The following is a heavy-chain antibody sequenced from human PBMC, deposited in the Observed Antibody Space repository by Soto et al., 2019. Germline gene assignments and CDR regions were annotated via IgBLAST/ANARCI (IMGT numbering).Heavy chain of an antibody. V-gene: IGHV1-2*02. CDR3: ARDYFDSSGYDWFDP. D-gene: IGHD3-22*01. CDR2: INPNSGGT. CDR1: GYTFTGYY. J-gene: IGHJ5*02. Sequence: GASVKVSCKASGYTFTGYYMHWVRQAPGQGLEWMGWINPNSGGTNYAQKFQGRVTMTRDTSISTAYMELSRLRSDDTAVYYCARDYFDSSGYDWFDPWGQGTLVTVSS.